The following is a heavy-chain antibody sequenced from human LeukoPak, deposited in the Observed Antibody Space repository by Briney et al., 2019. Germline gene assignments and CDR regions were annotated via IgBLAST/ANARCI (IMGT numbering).Heavy chain of an antibody. CDR2: ISGSGGST. V-gene: IGHV3-23*01. D-gene: IGHD6-19*01. CDR1: GFIFSSYA. Sequence: GGSLRLSCAASGFIFSSYAMSWVRQAPGKGPEWVSAISGSGGSTNYADSVKGRFTISRDNSKNTLYLQMNSLRAEDTAVYYCAKGYSSGWYYFDYWGQGTLVTVSS. CDR3: AKGYSSGWYYFDY. J-gene: IGHJ4*02.